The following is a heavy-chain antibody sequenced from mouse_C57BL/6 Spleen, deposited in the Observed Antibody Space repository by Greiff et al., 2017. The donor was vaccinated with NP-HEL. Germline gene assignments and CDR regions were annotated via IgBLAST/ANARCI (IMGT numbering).Heavy chain of an antibody. CDR3: ARGGGTSDAMDY. V-gene: IGHV1-61*01. Sequence: QVQLQQSGAELVRPGSSVKLSCKASGYTFTSYWMDWVKQRPGQGLEWIGNIYPSDSETHYNQKFKDKATLTVDKSSSTAYMQLSSLTSEDSAVYYCARGGGTSDAMDYWGQGTSVTVSS. CDR1: GYTFTSYW. D-gene: IGHD3-3*01. J-gene: IGHJ4*01. CDR2: IYPSDSET.